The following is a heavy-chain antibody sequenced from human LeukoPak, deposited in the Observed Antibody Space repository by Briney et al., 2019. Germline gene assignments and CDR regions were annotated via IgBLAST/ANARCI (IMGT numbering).Heavy chain of an antibody. D-gene: IGHD6-25*01. CDR2: ISTYNGNT. CDR1: GFTFTTYG. V-gene: IGHV1-18*01. J-gene: IGHJ3*02. Sequence: GASVKVSCKASGFTFTTYGISWVRQAPGQGLEWMGWISTYNGNTNTDYAQKFQGRVTMTRNTSISTAYMELSSLRSEDTAVYYCARGSAASDAFDIWGQGTMVTVSS. CDR3: ARGSAASDAFDI.